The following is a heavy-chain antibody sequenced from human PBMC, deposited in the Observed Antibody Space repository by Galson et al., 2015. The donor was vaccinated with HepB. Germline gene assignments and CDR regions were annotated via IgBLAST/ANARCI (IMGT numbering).Heavy chain of an antibody. J-gene: IGHJ6*03. V-gene: IGHV1-46*01. Sequence: SVKVSCKASEYTFTSYYMHWVRQAPGQGLEWMGIINPSGGSTSYAQKFQGRVTMTRDTSTSTVYMELSSLRSEDTAVYYCARDLGYCSSTSCHYYYMDVWGKGTTVTVSS. CDR2: INPSGGST. D-gene: IGHD2-2*01. CDR1: EYTFTSYY. CDR3: ARDLGYCSSTSCHYYYMDV.